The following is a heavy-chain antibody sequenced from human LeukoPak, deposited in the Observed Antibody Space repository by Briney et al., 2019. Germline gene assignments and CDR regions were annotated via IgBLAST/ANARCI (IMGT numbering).Heavy chain of an antibody. D-gene: IGHD3-16*02. CDR1: GFTFSDYY. V-gene: IGHV3-11*06. CDR2: ISSSSSYT. CDR3: AKYLEGDNVIFDY. J-gene: IGHJ4*02. Sequence: GGSLRLSCAASGFTFSDYYMSWIRQAPGKGLEWVSYISSSSSYTDYADSVKGRFTISRDNSKNTLYLQMTSLRAEDTAVYYCAKYLEGDNVIFDYWGQGTLVTVSP.